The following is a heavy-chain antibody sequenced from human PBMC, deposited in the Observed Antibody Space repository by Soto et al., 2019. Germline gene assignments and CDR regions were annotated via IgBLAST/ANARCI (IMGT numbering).Heavy chain of an antibody. J-gene: IGHJ6*02. D-gene: IGHD3-10*01. CDR2: INHSGST. V-gene: IGHV4-34*01. Sequence: PSETLSLTCAVYGGSFSGYYWSWIRQPPGKGLEWIGEINHSGSTNYNPSHKSRVTISVDTSKNQFSLKLSSVTAADTAVYYCAGDTEGHGSGSYYYYYYGMDVWGQGTTVTVSS. CDR3: AGDTEGHGSGSYYYYYYGMDV. CDR1: GGSFSGYY.